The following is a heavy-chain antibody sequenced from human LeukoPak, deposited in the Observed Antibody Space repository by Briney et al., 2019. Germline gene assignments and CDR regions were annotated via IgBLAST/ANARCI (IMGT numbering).Heavy chain of an antibody. V-gene: IGHV3-72*01. CDR3: ARDTAVALDL. CDR1: GIIFSDHW. J-gene: IGHJ5*02. Sequence: PGRSLKLSCAASGIIFSDHWMTWVRQAPGKGLEWAARITNNPHSYSAQYAASVKGRFSVSRDESEQSVYLQMNSLQTKDTAVYYCARDTAVALDLWGQGTLVTVSS. D-gene: IGHD6-19*01. CDR2: ITNNPHSYSA.